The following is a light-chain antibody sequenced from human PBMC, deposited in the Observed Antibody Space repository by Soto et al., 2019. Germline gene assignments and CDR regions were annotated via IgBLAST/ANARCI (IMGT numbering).Light chain of an antibody. Sequence: SVLTQPAPVSGSPGQSITISCTGTSSDVGGYNYVSWYQQHPGKAPKLMIYEVSNRPSGVSNRFSGSKSGNTASLTISGLQAEDEADYYCSSYTSSSTYVFGTGTKVTVL. CDR1: SSDVGGYNY. CDR2: EVS. CDR3: SSYTSSSTYV. J-gene: IGLJ1*01. V-gene: IGLV2-14*01.